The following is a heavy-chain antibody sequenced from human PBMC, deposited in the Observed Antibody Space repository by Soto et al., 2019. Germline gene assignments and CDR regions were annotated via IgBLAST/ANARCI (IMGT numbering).Heavy chain of an antibody. Sequence: GVSLRLSCAASGFSFSSFALTWVRQAPGKGLEWVSAISGSGGHTYYADSVTGRFTISRDNSNNTLYLQMNSLRPEDTGLYCCAIARLWGGGGYNSSLSNAMEVWCQGTTVTLS. V-gene: IGHV3-23*01. CDR3: AIARLWGGGGYNSSLSNAMEV. D-gene: IGHD5-12*01. J-gene: IGHJ6*02. CDR1: GFSFSSFA. CDR2: ISGSGGHT.